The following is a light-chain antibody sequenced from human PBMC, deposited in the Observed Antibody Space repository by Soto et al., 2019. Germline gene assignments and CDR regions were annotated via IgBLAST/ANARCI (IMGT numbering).Light chain of an antibody. J-gene: IGLJ3*02. CDR2: DVS. V-gene: IGLV2-11*01. CDR1: SSDVGGYNY. CDR3: CSYAGSYSWV. Sequence: QSALTQPRSVSGSPGQSVTISCTGTSSDVGGYNYVSWYQQHPGKAPKLMIYDVSKRPSGVPDRFSGSKSGNTASLTISGLQAEDEADYYCCSYAGSYSWVFGGGTKDRP.